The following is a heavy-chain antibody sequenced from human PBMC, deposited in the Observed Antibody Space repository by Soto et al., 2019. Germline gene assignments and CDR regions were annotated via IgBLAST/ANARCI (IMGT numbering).Heavy chain of an antibody. CDR1: GYTFTTYA. CDR2: INAGNGNT. D-gene: IGHD3-10*02. V-gene: IGHV1-3*01. J-gene: IGHJ4*02. CDR3: ARGPITMIGYYFDY. Sequence: ASVKVSCKASGYTFTTYAMHWVRHAPGQRLEWMGWINAGNGNTKYSQKFQGRVTITRDTSASTAYMELSSLRSEDTAVYYCARGPITMIGYYFDYWGQGTLVTVSS.